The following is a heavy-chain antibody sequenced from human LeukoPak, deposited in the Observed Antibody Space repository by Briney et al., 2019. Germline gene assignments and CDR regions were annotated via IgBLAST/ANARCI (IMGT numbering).Heavy chain of an antibody. V-gene: IGHV3-11*01. CDR1: GFTFSDYY. CDR2: ISSSGDTI. CDR3: AKTVGATDY. Sequence: GGSLRLSCAASGFTFSDYYMSWIRQAPGKGLEWISYISSSGDTIFYADSVKGRFTISRDNSKNTLYLQMNSLRAEDTAVYYCAKTVGATDYWGQGTLVTVSS. D-gene: IGHD1-26*01. J-gene: IGHJ4*02.